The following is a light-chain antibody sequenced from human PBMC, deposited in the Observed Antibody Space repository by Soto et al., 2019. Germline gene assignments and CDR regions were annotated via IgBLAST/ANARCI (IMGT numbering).Light chain of an antibody. CDR2: AAS. J-gene: IGKJ5*01. V-gene: IGKV3-15*01. Sequence: EVLMTQSPATLSVSPGDRATLSCRASQSINSNLAWYQQQPGQAPRLLIYAASTRATAVPARFSGSGSGTEFTLTISSLQSEDFAVYYCQQYNNWPPITFGQGTRLEI. CDR1: QSINSN. CDR3: QQYNNWPPIT.